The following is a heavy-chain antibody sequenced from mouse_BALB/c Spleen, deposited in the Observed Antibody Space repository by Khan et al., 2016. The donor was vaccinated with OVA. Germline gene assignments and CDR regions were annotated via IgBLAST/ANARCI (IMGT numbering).Heavy chain of an antibody. CDR2: IDPANGNV. CDR3: TRGAYNGLFAY. D-gene: IGHD2-10*01. Sequence: VQLQQSGAEFVKPGASVKLSCTASGFNIKDTYMHWINQRPQQGLVWIGRIDPANGNVKYDPKFQDEATIAADASSNTAYLHLSSLTSEDTAVYYCTRGAYNGLFAYWGQGTLVTVSA. J-gene: IGHJ3*01. V-gene: IGHV14-3*02. CDR1: GFNIKDTY.